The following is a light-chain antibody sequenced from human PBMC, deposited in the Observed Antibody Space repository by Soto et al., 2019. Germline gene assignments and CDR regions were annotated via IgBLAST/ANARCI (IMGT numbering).Light chain of an antibody. J-gene: IGKJ5*01. CDR1: QSVGNN. CDR3: QQYNGWPIT. Sequence: EIVMTQSPGTLSVSTGERVTLSCRASQSVGNNLAWHQQKPGQAPRLLIYGASTRATGFPARFSGSGSGTEFTLTIGSLQSEDFAVYYCQQYNGWPITFGQGTRLEIK. CDR2: GAS. V-gene: IGKV3-15*01.